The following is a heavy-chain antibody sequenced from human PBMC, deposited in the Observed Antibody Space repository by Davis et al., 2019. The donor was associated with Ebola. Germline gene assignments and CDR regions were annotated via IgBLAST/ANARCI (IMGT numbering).Heavy chain of an antibody. Sequence: PGGSLRLSCAASGFSSTTYGMNWLRQAPGKGLEWVSVIYSGGSTYYADSVKGRFTISRDNSKNTLYLQMNSLRAEDTAVYYCARGGNWNVFDYWGQGTLVTVSS. D-gene: IGHD1-1*01. CDR3: ARGGNWNVFDY. CDR1: GFSSTTYG. CDR2: IYSGGST. V-gene: IGHV3-66*01. J-gene: IGHJ4*02.